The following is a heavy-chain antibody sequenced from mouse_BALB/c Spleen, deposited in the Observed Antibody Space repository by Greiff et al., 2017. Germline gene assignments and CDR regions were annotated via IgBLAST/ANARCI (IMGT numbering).Heavy chain of an antibody. J-gene: IGHJ3*01. V-gene: IGHV1-63*01. CDR3: ARDYYRYDNKDSRFAY. Sequence: QVQLKESGAELVRPGTSVKISCKASGYAFTNYWLGWVKQRPGHGLEWIGDIYPGSGNTYYNEKFKGKATLTADKSSSTAYLQLSSLTSEDSAVYFCARDYYRYDNKDSRFAYWGQGTLVTVSA. CDR1: GYAFTNYW. CDR2: IYPGSGNT. D-gene: IGHD2-14*01.